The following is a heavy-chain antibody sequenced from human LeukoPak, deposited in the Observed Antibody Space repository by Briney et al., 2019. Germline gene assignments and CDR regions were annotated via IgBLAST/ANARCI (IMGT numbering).Heavy chain of an antibody. V-gene: IGHV3-20*01. CDR3: ARVRTYYYGSGSYYFEY. Sequence: GGSLRLSCAASGFTFDDYGMSWVRQAPGKGLEWVSGINWDGGSTGYADSVKGRFTISRDNAKNSLYLQMNSLRAEDTALYHCARVRTYYYGSGSYYFEYWGQGTLVTVSS. J-gene: IGHJ4*02. D-gene: IGHD3-10*01. CDR2: INWDGGST. CDR1: GFTFDDYG.